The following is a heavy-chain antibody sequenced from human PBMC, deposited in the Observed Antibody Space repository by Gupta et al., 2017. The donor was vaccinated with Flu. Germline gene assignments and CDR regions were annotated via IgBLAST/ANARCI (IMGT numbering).Heavy chain of an antibody. Sequence: HVQLVQSAAEVNKPGAPVNVHCKASGYPFTIYGIRWVRQAPGQGLGWIGWISAYNGNTNYAQKLQGRVTMTTETSTSTAYMELRSLRSDDTAVYYCARAADLGSVFDIWGQGTMVTVSS. V-gene: IGHV1-18*01. CDR3: ARAADLGSVFDI. D-gene: IGHD1-26*01. CDR2: ISAYNGNT. CDR1: GYPFTIYG. J-gene: IGHJ3*02.